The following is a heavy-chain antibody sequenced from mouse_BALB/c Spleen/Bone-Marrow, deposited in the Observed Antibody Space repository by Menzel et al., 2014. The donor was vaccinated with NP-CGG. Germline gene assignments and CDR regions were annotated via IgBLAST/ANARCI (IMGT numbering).Heavy chain of an antibody. V-gene: IGHV1-87*01. J-gene: IGHJ4*01. CDR2: IYPGDGDT. Sequence: QVQLQQPGAELARPGASVKLSCKASGYTFTSYWMQWVKQRPGQGLEWIGAIYPGDGDTRNTQKFKGKATLTAGKSSSTAYMQLSSLASEDSAVYYCARNYYYGSSWSAMDYWGQGTSVTVSS. CDR3: ARNYYYGSSWSAMDY. CDR1: GYTFTSYW. D-gene: IGHD1-1*01.